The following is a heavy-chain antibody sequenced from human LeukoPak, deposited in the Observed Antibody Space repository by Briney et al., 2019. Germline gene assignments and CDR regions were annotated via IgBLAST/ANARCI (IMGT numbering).Heavy chain of an antibody. CDR1: GGSISSSSYY. V-gene: IGHV4-39*01. Sequence: SETLSLTCTVSGGSISSSSYYWGWIRQPPGKGLEWIGSIYYSGSTYYNPSLKSRVTISVDTSKDQFSLKLSSVTAADTGVYYCARQNGYFEWSPLRYYGMDVWGKGTTVTVSS. CDR3: ARQNGYFEWSPLRYYGMDV. J-gene: IGHJ6*04. CDR2: IYYSGST. D-gene: IGHD3-9*01.